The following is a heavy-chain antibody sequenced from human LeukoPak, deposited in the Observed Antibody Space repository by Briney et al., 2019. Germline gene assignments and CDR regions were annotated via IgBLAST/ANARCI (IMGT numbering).Heavy chain of an antibody. CDR1: GFTFTSSA. Sequence: GASVKVSFKASGFTFTSSAMQLVRQARGQRLELIGWIVVGSGNTNYAQKFQERVTITRDMSTSTAYMELSSLRSEDTAVYYCAAVDSSSSAYQLDYWGQGTLVTVSS. V-gene: IGHV1-58*02. CDR3: AAVDSSSSAYQLDY. J-gene: IGHJ4*02. D-gene: IGHD6-6*01. CDR2: IVVGSGNT.